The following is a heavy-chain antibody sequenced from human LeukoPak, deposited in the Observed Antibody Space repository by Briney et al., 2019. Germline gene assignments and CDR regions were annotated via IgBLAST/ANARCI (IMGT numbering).Heavy chain of an antibody. CDR1: GFTFSNNW. D-gene: IGHD6-19*01. V-gene: IGHV3-7*01. J-gene: IGHJ4*02. CDR3: ARDSGWYPVDY. CDR2: IKEDGSEK. Sequence: PGGSLRLSCAASGFTFSNNWMTWVRQAPGKGLEWVANIKEDGSEKNYVDSVKGRFTISRDDAKNSLYLQMNSLRAEDTAVYYCARDSGWYPVDYWGQGTLVTVS.